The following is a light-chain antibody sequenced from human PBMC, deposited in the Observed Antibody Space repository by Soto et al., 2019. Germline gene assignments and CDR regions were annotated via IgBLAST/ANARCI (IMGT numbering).Light chain of an antibody. Sequence: QSALTQPASVSGSPGQSITISCTGSSSDVGAYKYVSWYQHHPGKAPKLILYEVSNRPSGVSDRFSGSKSGNTASLTISGLQAEDETDYYCSSFTTISTYVFGTGTKVTVL. CDR2: EVS. V-gene: IGLV2-14*01. J-gene: IGLJ1*01. CDR1: SSDVGAYKY. CDR3: SSFTTISTYV.